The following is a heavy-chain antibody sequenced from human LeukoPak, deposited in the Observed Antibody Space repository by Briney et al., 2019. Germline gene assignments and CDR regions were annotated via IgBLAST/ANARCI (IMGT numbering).Heavy chain of an antibody. CDR2: IYYSGST. J-gene: IGHJ4*02. D-gene: IGHD3-22*01. CDR3: ARVGPYDSSGYYHDTLDY. CDR1: GGSISSSSYY. Sequence: SETLSLTCTVSGGSISSSSYYWGWIRQPPGKGLEWIGSIYYSGSTYYSPSLKSRVTISLDTSKNQFSLKLSSVTAADTAVYYCARVGPYDSSGYYHDTLDYWGQGTLVTVSS. V-gene: IGHV4-39*07.